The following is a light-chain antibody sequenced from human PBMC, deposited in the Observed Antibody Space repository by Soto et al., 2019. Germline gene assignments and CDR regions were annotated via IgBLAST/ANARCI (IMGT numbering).Light chain of an antibody. V-gene: IGLV1-44*01. J-gene: IGLJ1*01. CDR1: SSNIGTNT. CDR2: RTD. CDR3: AAWDDSLNGHV. Sequence: QSALTQPHSVSGTPGQRVTISCSGSSSNIGTNTVHWFQQLPGTAPKVLIYRTDQRPSGVPERFSGSKSGTSASLAISELQSEDEADYYCAAWDDSLNGHVFGTGTKVTV.